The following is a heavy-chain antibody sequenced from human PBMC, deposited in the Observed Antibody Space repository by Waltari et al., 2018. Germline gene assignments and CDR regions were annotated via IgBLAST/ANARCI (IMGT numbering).Heavy chain of an antibody. Sequence: QVQLQESGPGLVKPSETLSLTCAVSGYSISSGYYWGWIRQPPGKGLEWIGSVYHSGSTNYNPALKSRVTIAVDTSKNQFSLKLSAETAADTAIYYCARPTRGVVVVADWGYWGQGTLVTVSS. CDR2: VYHSGST. V-gene: IGHV4-38-2*01. CDR1: GYSISSGYY. D-gene: IGHD2-15*01. CDR3: ARPTRGVVVVADWGY. J-gene: IGHJ4*02.